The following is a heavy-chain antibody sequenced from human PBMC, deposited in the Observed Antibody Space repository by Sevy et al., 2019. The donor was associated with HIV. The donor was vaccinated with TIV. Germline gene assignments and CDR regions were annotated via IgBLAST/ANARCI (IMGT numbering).Heavy chain of an antibody. CDR2: ISYDGSNK. CDR1: GFTFSSYA. V-gene: IGHV3-30-3*01. D-gene: IGHD5-12*01. J-gene: IGHJ4*02. CDR3: SREVLPGWLRYYLDY. Sequence: GGSLRLSCAASGFTFSSYAMHWVRQAPGKGLEWVAVISYDGSNKYYADSVKGRFTISRDNSKNTLYLQMNSLRAEDTAVYYCSREVLPGWLRYYLDYWGQGTLVTVSS.